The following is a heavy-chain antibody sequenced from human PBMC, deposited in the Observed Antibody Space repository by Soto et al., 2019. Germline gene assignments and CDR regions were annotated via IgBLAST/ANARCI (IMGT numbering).Heavy chain of an antibody. CDR3: ARDPQYSGSLSGGGDAFDV. Sequence: GASVKVSCKASGYSFTSCGITWVRQAPGQGLEWIGWISVYNGNTHYAESLQGRVTMTTDTSTSTAYMELRSLTSDDTAMYYCARDPQYSGSLSGGGDAFDVWGQGTMVTVS. D-gene: IGHD1-26*01. J-gene: IGHJ3*01. CDR2: ISVYNGNT. V-gene: IGHV1-18*01. CDR1: GYSFTSCG.